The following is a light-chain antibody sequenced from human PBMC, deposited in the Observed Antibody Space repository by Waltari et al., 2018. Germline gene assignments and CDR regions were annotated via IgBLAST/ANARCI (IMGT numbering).Light chain of an antibody. CDR1: RSNIGSNS. CDR3: AAWDDSLSGRV. V-gene: IGLV1-47*01. CDR2: RNN. J-gene: IGLJ3*02. Sequence: QSVLTQPPSASGTPGQRVTISCSGSRSNIGSNSVYWYQQLPGTAPNLLNYRNNQRPSGRPDRFSGSKSCTSASLASSGLRSEDEADYYCAAWDDSLSGRVFGGGTKVTVL.